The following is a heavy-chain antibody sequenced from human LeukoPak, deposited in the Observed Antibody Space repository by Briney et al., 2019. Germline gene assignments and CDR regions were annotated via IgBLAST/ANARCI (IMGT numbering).Heavy chain of an antibody. D-gene: IGHD3-9*01. CDR2: IYTSGST. J-gene: IGHJ4*02. Sequence: SQTLSLTCTVAGGSISSGSCFWSWIRQPAGKGLEWIGRIYTSGSTNYNPSLKSRVTISVDTSKNQFSLKLSSVTAADTAVYYCARNDILTGYCFDYWGQGTLVTVSS. CDR1: GGSISSGSCF. V-gene: IGHV4-61*02. CDR3: ARNDILTGYCFDY.